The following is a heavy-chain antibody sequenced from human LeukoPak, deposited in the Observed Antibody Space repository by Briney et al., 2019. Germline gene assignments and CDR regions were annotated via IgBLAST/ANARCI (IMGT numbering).Heavy chain of an antibody. D-gene: IGHD6-13*01. CDR2: ISYDGSNK. CDR3: ATSIAAAGSFDY. J-gene: IGHJ4*02. V-gene: IGHV3-30-3*01. Sequence: GGSLRLSCAASGFTFSSYAMHWVRQAPGKGLEWVAVISYDGSNKYYADSVKGRFTISRDNSKNTLYLQMNSLRAEDTAVYYCATSIAAAGSFDYWGQGTLVTVSS. CDR1: GFTFSSYA.